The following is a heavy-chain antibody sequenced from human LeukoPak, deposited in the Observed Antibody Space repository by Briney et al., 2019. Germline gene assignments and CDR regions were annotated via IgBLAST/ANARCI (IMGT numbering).Heavy chain of an antibody. D-gene: IGHD5-18*01. J-gene: IGHJ4*02. CDR3: AKDYPYSYGNCFDY. V-gene: IGHV3-23*01. Sequence: GGSLRLSCAASGFTFSSYAMSWVRQAPGEGLGWVSAISGSGGSAYFADSVKGRFTISKDNSKNTLYLPMNSLRAEDTAVYYCAKDYPYSYGNCFDYWGQGTLVTVSS. CDR2: ISGSGGSA. CDR1: GFTFSSYA.